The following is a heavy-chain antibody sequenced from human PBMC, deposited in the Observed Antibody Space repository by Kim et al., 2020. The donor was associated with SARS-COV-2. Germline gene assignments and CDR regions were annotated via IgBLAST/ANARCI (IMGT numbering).Heavy chain of an antibody. V-gene: IGHV4-34*01. CDR1: GGSFSGYY. J-gene: IGHJ1*01. Sequence: SETLSLTCAVYGGSFSGYYWSWIRQPPGKGLEWIGEINHSGSTNYNPSLKSRVTISVDTSKNQFSLKLSSVTAADTAVYYCARLRPGNYYGSGKYFQHWGQGTLVTVSS. CDR2: INHSGST. CDR3: ARLRPGNYYGSGKYFQH. D-gene: IGHD3-10*01.